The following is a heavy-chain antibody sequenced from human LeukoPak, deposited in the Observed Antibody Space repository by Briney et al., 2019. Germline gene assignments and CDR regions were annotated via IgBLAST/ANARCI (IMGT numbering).Heavy chain of an antibody. Sequence: SETLSLTCTVSGGSNSSSSYYWGWIRQPPGKGLEWIGSIYYSGSTYYNPSLKSRVTISVDTSKNQFSLKLSSVTAADTAVYYCARHRPYGVVVIRKRGYAFDIWGQGTMVTVSS. J-gene: IGHJ3*02. D-gene: IGHD3-22*01. CDR2: IYYSGST. CDR1: GGSNSSSSYY. CDR3: ARHRPYGVVVIRKRGYAFDI. V-gene: IGHV4-39*01.